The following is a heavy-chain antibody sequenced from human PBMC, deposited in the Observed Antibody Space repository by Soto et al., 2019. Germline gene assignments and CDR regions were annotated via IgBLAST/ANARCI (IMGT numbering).Heavy chain of an antibody. V-gene: IGHV1-8*01. CDR1: GYTFTSYD. CDR3: ARERNMYTVDV. J-gene: IGHJ6*02. Sequence: QVQLVQSGAEVKKPGASVKVSCKASGYTFTSYDINWVRQATGQGLEWMGWMNPNSGNTAYAQKFQGRVTMTRNTSLSTAYMERSSIRSEDTAVDYCARERNMYTVDVWGQGTTVTVSS. D-gene: IGHD1-1*01. CDR2: MNPNSGNT.